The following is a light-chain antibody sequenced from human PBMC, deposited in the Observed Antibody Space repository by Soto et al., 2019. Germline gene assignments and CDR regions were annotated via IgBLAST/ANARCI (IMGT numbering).Light chain of an antibody. CDR3: HHYHLRLWT. CDR2: GAS. V-gene: IGKV3-15*01. CDR1: QRVSSN. Sequence: STAYLSVAPVARTTLCCRASQRVSSNLAWYQQKPGQAPRLLIYGASTRATGIPARFSGSGSGTEFTLTISSRHSEAFELYYCHHYHLRLWTSGQGTQVDIK. J-gene: IGKJ1*01.